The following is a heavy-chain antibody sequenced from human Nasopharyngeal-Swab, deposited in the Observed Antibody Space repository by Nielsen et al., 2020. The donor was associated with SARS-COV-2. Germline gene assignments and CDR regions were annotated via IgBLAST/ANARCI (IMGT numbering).Heavy chain of an antibody. CDR2: ISSSSSYI. J-gene: IGHJ4*02. CDR1: GFTFSSYS. V-gene: IGHV3-21*01. CDR3: ARAPQTTYYYDSSGYSYYFDY. D-gene: IGHD3-22*01. Sequence: GGSLRLSCAASGFTFSSYSMNWVRQAPGKGLEWVSSISSSSSYIYHADSVKGRFTISRDNAKNSLYLQMNSLRAEDTAVYYCARAPQTTYYYDSSGYSYYFDYWGQGTLVTVSS.